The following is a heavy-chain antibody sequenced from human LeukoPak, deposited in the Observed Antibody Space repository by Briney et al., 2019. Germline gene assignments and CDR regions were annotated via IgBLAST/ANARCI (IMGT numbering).Heavy chain of an antibody. J-gene: IGHJ4*02. CDR2: IKSDGSEE. CDR3: ARGDLWLGH. Sequence: TGGSLRLSCATSGFIFSSYWMCWVRQAPGKGLEWVANIKSDGSEEYYGDSVKGRFTISRDNAKNSLYLQMNSPRVEDTVVYYCARGDLWLGHWGQGSLVTVSS. CDR1: GFIFSSYW. D-gene: IGHD3-10*01. V-gene: IGHV3-7*01.